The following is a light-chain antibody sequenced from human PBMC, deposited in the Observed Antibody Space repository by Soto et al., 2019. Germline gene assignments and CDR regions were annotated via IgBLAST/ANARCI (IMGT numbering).Light chain of an antibody. Sequence: QSVLTQPPSASGSPGQSVTISCTGTSSDVGGYNYVSWYQQHPGKAPKFIIYEVSKRPSGVPDRFSGSKSGNTASLTVSGLQAEDEADYYCSSYAGSNNFVFRTGTKVTVL. CDR3: SSYAGSNNFV. V-gene: IGLV2-8*01. J-gene: IGLJ1*01. CDR2: EVS. CDR1: SSDVGGYNY.